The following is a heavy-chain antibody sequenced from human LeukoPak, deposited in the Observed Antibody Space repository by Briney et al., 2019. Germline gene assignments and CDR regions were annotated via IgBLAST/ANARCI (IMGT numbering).Heavy chain of an antibody. CDR1: GFPFSSYA. D-gene: IGHD6-13*01. J-gene: IGHJ6*02. V-gene: IGHV3-30-3*01. CDR2: ISYDGSNK. CDR3: ARDTDSSSWYDYYYGRDV. Sequence: GRSLRLSCAASGFPFSSYAMHWVRQAPGKGLEWVAVISYDGSNKYYADSVKGRFTISRDNPKNTLYLQMNSLRAEDTAVYYCARDTDSSSWYDYYYGRDVWGQGTTVTVSS.